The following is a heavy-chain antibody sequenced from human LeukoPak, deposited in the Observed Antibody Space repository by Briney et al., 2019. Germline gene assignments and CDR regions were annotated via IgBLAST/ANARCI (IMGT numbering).Heavy chain of an antibody. Sequence: ASVKVSCKASGYTFTNYAMNWVRQAPGQGLEWMGWINPNSGGTNYAQKFQGRVTMTRDTSISTAYMELSRLRSDDTAVYYCARAYGSGSYYPNWFDPWGQGTLVTVPS. V-gene: IGHV1-2*02. CDR2: INPNSGGT. J-gene: IGHJ5*02. CDR1: GYTFTNYA. D-gene: IGHD3-10*01. CDR3: ARAYGSGSYYPNWFDP.